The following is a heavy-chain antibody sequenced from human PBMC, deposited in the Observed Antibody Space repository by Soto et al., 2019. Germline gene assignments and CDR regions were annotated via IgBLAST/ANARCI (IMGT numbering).Heavy chain of an antibody. D-gene: IGHD1-26*01. V-gene: IGHV4-39*01. CDR2: IKYSGTT. CDR3: ARHGVTGSYYDAFDI. Sequence: SAILYLSCTVAGRSITSRRSHWGWIRQPPGKGLEWIASIKYSGTTFYNPSLKSRVTLSVDTSKNQFALKLSSVTAAETAVYYCARHGVTGSYYDAFDIWGQGTMVT. CDR1: GRSITSRRSH. J-gene: IGHJ3*02.